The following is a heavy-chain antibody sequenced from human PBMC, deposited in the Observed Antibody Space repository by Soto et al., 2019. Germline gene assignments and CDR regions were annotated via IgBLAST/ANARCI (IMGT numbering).Heavy chain of an antibody. CDR3: ARVLDYDYVWGTYPLNWFDP. Sequence: GGSLRLSCAASGFTFSSYVMNWVRQAPGKGLEWVSSISSSSSYIYYADSVKGRFTISRDNAKNSLYLQMNSLRAEDTAVYYCARVLDYDYVWGTYPLNWFDPWGQGTLVTVSS. CDR1: GFTFSSYV. V-gene: IGHV3-21*01. J-gene: IGHJ5*02. CDR2: ISSSSSYI. D-gene: IGHD3-16*02.